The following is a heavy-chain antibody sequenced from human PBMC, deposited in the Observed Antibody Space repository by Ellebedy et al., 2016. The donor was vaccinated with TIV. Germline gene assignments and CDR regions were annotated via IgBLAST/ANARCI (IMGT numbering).Heavy chain of an antibody. CDR2: INHSGST. Sequence: GSLRLXXAVYGGSFSGYYWSWIRQPPGKGLEWIGKINHSGSTNSTPSLKSRVTISVDTSKNQFSLKLSSVTAADTAVYYCARRLADYYYYYGMYVWGQGTTVTVSS. CDR1: GGSFSGYY. CDR3: ARRLADYYYYYGMYV. J-gene: IGHJ6*02. V-gene: IGHV4-34*01.